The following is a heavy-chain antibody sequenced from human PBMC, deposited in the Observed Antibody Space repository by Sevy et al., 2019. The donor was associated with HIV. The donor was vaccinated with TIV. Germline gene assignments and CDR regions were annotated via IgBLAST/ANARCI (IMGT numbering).Heavy chain of an antibody. CDR2: INWNGGST. J-gene: IGHJ4*02. CDR3: ARSRSPSSSWSPFDY. V-gene: IGHV3-20*04. Sequence: GGSLRLSCAASGFTFDDYGMSWVRQAPGKGLEWVSGINWNGGSTGYADSVKGRFTISRDNAKNSLYLQINSLRAEDTALYYCARSRSPSSSWSPFDYWGQGTLVTVSS. D-gene: IGHD6-13*01. CDR1: GFTFDDYG.